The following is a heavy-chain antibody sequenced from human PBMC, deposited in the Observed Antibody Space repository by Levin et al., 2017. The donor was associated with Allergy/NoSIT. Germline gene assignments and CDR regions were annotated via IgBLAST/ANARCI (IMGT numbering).Heavy chain of an antibody. CDR2: ISTHNGNT. D-gene: IGHD2-2*01. CDR1: GYTFKNYG. V-gene: IGHV1-18*01. CDR3: ARFVVTPVSYFYMDV. J-gene: IGHJ6*03. Sequence: ASVKVSCKASGYTFKNYGISWVRQAPGQGLEWMGWISTHNGNTNYAQSFQGRVTMTTDTSTSTADMELRSLRSDDPAVYYCARFVVTPVSYFYMDVWGKGTTVTVSS.